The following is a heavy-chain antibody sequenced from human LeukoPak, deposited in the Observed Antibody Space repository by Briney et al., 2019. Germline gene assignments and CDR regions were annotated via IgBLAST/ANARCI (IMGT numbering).Heavy chain of an antibody. J-gene: IGHJ4*02. Sequence: GASVKVSCKASGGTFNSYAISWVRQAPGQGLEWMGGIFPMIGTANYAEKFQGRVTITADKSTSTAYMELSSLRSEDTDVYYCARARTVNYYDSSGYNNWGQGTLVTVSS. CDR3: ARARTVNYYDSSGYNN. D-gene: IGHD3-22*01. CDR1: GGTFNSYA. V-gene: IGHV1-69*06. CDR2: IFPMIGTA.